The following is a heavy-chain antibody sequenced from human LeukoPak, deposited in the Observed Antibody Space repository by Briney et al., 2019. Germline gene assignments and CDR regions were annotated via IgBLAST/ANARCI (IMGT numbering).Heavy chain of an antibody. J-gene: IGHJ4*02. CDR2: ISGSGGST. CDR3: AKGQAAMRLSFDY. CDR1: GFTFSSYA. Sequence: PGVSLRLSCPASGFTFSSYAMSWVRQAPGKGLEWVSAISGSGGSTYYADSVKGRFTISRDNSKNTLYLQMNSLRAEDTAVYYCAKGQAAMRLSFDYWGQGTLVTVSS. D-gene: IGHD2-2*01. V-gene: IGHV3-23*01.